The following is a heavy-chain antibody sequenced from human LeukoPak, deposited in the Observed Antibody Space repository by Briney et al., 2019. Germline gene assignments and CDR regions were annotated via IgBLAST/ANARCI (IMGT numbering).Heavy chain of an antibody. J-gene: IGHJ1*01. CDR3: AKSAGYCSGGSCHSEYFQH. CDR1: GFTFSSYA. Sequence: GESLRLSCAASGFTFSSYAMSWVRQAPGKGLEWVSAISGSGGSTYYADSVKGRFTISRDNSKNTLYLQMNSLRAEDTAVYYCAKSAGYCSGGSCHSEYFQHWGQGTLVTVSS. CDR2: ISGSGGST. D-gene: IGHD2-15*01. V-gene: IGHV3-23*01.